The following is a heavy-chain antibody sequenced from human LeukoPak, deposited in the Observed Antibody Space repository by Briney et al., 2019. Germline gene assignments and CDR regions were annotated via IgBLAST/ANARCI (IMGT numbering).Heavy chain of an antibody. CDR2: INHSGST. D-gene: IGHD5-18*01. J-gene: IGHJ5*02. V-gene: IGHV4-34*01. CDR3: ARGGDSYGAPGWFDP. Sequence: PSETLSLTCAVYGGSFSGYYWSWIRQPPGKGLEWIGEINHSGSTNYNPSLKSRVTISVDTSKNQFSLKLSSVTAADTAVYYCARGGDSYGAPGWFDPWGQGTLVTVSS. CDR1: GGSFSGYY.